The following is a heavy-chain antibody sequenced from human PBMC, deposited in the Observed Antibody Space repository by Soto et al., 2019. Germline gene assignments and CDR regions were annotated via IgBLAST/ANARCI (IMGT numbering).Heavy chain of an antibody. Sequence: SETLSLTCAVSGGSISSSNWWSWVRQPPGKGLEWIGEIYHSGSTNYNPSLKSRVTISVDKSKNQFSLKLSSVTAADTAVYYCARGDYYGSGSFVLGDYYYGMDVWGQGTTVTVSS. CDR2: IYHSGST. CDR1: GGSISSSNW. CDR3: ARGDYYGSGSFVLGDYYYGMDV. J-gene: IGHJ6*02. V-gene: IGHV4-4*02. D-gene: IGHD3-10*01.